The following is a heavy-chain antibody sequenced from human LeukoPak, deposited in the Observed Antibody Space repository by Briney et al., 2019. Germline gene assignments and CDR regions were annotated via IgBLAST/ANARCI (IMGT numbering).Heavy chain of an antibody. Sequence: GGSLRLSCTASGFTFGDYAMSCVRQAPGKGLEWGGFIRSKAYGGTTEYAACVKDRFTISRDDSKRIAYLQMNSLKTEDTGVYYCTRDFITIFGPAGYNWFDPWGQGTLVTVSS. D-gene: IGHD3-3*01. V-gene: IGHV3-49*04. J-gene: IGHJ5*02. CDR3: TRDFITIFGPAGYNWFDP. CDR2: IRSKAYGGTT. CDR1: GFTFGDYA.